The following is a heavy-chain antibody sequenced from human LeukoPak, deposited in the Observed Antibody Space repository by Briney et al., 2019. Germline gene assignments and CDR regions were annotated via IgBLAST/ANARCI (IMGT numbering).Heavy chain of an antibody. J-gene: IGHJ4*02. CDR2: IGGDGIA. D-gene: IGHD3-16*01. CDR3: AKDRANWAIDD. V-gene: IGHV3-69-1*01. CDR1: GFTFTDHP. Sequence: PGESLRLSCVASGFTFTDHPMNWVRQAPGKGLEWISYIGGDGIAFYADSVKGRFTASKDDARKSMYLQMNSLRVEDTAVYYSAKDRANWAIDDWGQGTQVTVSS.